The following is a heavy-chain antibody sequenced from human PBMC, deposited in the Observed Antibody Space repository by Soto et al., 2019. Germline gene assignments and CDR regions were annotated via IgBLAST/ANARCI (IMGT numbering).Heavy chain of an antibody. CDR1: GYTFTDYW. CDR2: IYPGDSDT. Sequence: ESLKISCKGSGYTFTDYWIGWVRQLPGKGLEWMGIIYPGDSDTRYSPSFQGHVTITVDKSTSTAYLQWNTLKASDTAMYYCARYISNFRYYCDLMDFPGQGTTV. V-gene: IGHV5-51*01. D-gene: IGHD3-3*02. J-gene: IGHJ6*02. CDR3: ARYISNFRYYCDLMDF.